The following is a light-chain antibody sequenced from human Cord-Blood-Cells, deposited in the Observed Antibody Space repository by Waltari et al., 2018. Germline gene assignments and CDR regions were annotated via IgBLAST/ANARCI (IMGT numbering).Light chain of an antibody. J-gene: IGLJ3*02. CDR1: VLANQY. V-gene: IGLV3-27*01. CDR2: NES. CDR3: YSAADNNLV. Sequence: SYELTQPSSVSVSPGQTARITCPGDVLANQYTRWFQQKPRQAPVLVIYNESERHPAIPERFYGASSGTTVTLTISGAQVEDEADYYCYSAADNNLVFGGGTKLTVL.